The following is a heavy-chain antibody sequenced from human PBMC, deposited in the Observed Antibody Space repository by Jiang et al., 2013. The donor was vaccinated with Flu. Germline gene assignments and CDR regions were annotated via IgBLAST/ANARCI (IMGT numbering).Heavy chain of an antibody. J-gene: IGHJ3*02. V-gene: IGHV3-23*04. CDR3: AKALSTYDYVWSPIMIAFDI. CDR2: ISGSGGST. Sequence: VQLVESGGGLVQPGGSLRLSCAASGFTFSSYAMSWVRQAPGKGLEWVSAISGSGGSTYYADSVKGRFTISRDNSKNTLYLQMNSLRAEDTAVYYCAKALSTYDYVWSPIMIAFDIVGQGTMVTVSS. CDR1: GFTFSSYA. D-gene: IGHD3-16*01.